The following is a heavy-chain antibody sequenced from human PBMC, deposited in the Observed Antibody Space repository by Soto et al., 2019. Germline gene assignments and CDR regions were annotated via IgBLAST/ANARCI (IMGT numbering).Heavy chain of an antibody. J-gene: IGHJ4*02. V-gene: IGHV1-46*02. CDR2: INPSGGAT. CDR1: GFNFNTYY. CDR3: GRELGFCGGGGCFPLGF. D-gene: IGHD2-15*01. Sequence: QVQLVQSGAEVREPGASVKISCKASGFNFNTYYMHWVRQAPGQGLEWMGIINPSGGATSYSRKFQGRVTMTSDTSTSTLYMELSSLGSEDTAVYYCGRELGFCGGGGCFPLGFWGQGTLVTVSS.